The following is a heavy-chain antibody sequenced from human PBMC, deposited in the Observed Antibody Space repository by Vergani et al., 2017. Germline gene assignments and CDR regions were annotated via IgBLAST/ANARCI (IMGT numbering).Heavy chain of an antibody. CDR3: VRASCSGTCFMSNWFDS. J-gene: IGHJ5*01. Sequence: EVQLVESGGGLIHPGGSLRLSCEGSGFSFSGYWMHWVRQSPEKGLVWVSRIKSDGSITNYADSVKGRFTISRGNAKNTLYLEMNSLRGDDTAIYYCVRASCSGTCFMSNWFDSWGQGTLVTVSS. CDR1: GFSFSGYW. CDR2: IKSDGSIT. D-gene: IGHD2-15*01. V-gene: IGHV3-74*01.